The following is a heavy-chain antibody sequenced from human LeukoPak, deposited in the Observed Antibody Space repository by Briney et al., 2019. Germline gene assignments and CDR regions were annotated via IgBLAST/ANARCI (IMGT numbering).Heavy chain of an antibody. J-gene: IGHJ4*02. D-gene: IGHD3-10*01. CDR2: INPNSGNT. Sequence: ASVKVSCKASGYTFTGYYMHWVRQAPAQGLEWMGWINPNSGNTGYAQKFQGRVTITRNTSISTAYMELSSLRSEDTAVYYCARGITYYGSGSYPLWGQGTLVTVSS. V-gene: IGHV1-8*03. CDR1: GYTFTGYY. CDR3: ARGITYYGSGSYPL.